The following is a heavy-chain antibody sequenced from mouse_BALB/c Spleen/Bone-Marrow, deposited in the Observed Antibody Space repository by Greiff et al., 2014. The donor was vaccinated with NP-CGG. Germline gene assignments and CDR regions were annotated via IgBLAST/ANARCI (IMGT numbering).Heavy chain of an antibody. CDR1: GFTFSSYT. D-gene: IGHD4-1*01. Sequence: LQQSGGGLVKPGGSPKLSCAASGFTFSSYTMSWVRQTPVKRLEWVATISSGGSYTYYPDSVKGRFTISRDNAKNTLYLQMSSLKSEDTAMYYCTREDTNWDFDYWGQGTTLTVSS. J-gene: IGHJ2*01. CDR3: TREDTNWDFDY. CDR2: ISSGGSYT. V-gene: IGHV5-6-4*01.